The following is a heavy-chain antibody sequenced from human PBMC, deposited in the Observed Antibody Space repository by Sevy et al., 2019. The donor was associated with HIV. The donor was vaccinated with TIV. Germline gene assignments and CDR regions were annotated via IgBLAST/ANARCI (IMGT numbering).Heavy chain of an antibody. CDR1: GFNFYIYW. D-gene: IGHD1-1*01. J-gene: IGHJ4*02. CDR2: INSDGGST. Sequence: GGSLRLSCAASGFNFYIYWIHWVRQAPGKGLVWVSRINSDGGSTSHADSVKGRFTISRDNAKNTVYLQMSSLRAEDTAVYYCARGTAGTFDYWGQGILVTVSS. V-gene: IGHV3-74*01. CDR3: ARGTAGTFDY.